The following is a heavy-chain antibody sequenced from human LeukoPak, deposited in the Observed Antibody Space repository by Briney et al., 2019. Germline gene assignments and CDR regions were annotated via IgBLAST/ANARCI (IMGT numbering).Heavy chain of an antibody. Sequence: GGSLRLSCTASVFTFGDYAMSWVRPAPGKGLEWVSAISGSGGSTYYADSVKGRFTISRDNSKNTLYLQMNSLRAEDTAVYYCAKEGAIAAAGKNNWFDAWGQGTLVTVSS. V-gene: IGHV3-23*01. J-gene: IGHJ5*02. D-gene: IGHD6-13*01. CDR1: VFTFGDYA. CDR2: ISGSGGST. CDR3: AKEGAIAAAGKNNWFDA.